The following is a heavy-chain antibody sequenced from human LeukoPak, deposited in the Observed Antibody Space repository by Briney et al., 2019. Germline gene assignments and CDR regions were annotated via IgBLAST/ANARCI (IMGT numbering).Heavy chain of an antibody. CDR1: GGTFSSYA. J-gene: IGHJ5*02. D-gene: IGHD2-2*01. CDR3: AKCNSIPAAMGWFDP. V-gene: IGHV1-69*05. Sequence: GASVKVSCKASGGTFSSYAISWVRQAPGQGLEWMGGIIPIFGTANYAQKFQGRVTITTDESTSTAYMELSSLRSEDTAVYYCAKCNSIPAAMGWFDPWGQGTLVTVSS. CDR2: IIPIFGTA.